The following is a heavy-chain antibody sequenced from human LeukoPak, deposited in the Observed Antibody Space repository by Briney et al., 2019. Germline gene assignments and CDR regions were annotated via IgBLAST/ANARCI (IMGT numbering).Heavy chain of an antibody. CDR2: IYYSGST. CDR3: ARGGAYFDY. D-gene: IGHD4-17*01. Sequence: PSETLPLTCTVSGGSISSYYWSWIRQPPGKGLEWIGYIYYSGSTNYNPSLKSRVTISVDTSKNQFSLKLSSVTAADTAVYYCARGGAYFDYWGQGTLVTVSS. CDR1: GGSISSYY. J-gene: IGHJ4*02. V-gene: IGHV4-59*01.